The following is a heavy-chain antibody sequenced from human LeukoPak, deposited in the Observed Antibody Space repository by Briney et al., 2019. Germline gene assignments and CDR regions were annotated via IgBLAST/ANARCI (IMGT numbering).Heavy chain of an antibody. J-gene: IGHJ4*02. CDR3: ARRHSFGELPFDY. Sequence: ASVKVSCKASGYTFTGYYMHWVRQAPGQGHEWMGWINPNSGGTNYAQKFQGRVTMTRDTSISTAYMELSRLRSDDTAVYYYARRHSFGELPFDYWGQGTLVTVSS. D-gene: IGHD3-10*01. V-gene: IGHV1-2*02. CDR1: GYTFTGYY. CDR2: INPNSGGT.